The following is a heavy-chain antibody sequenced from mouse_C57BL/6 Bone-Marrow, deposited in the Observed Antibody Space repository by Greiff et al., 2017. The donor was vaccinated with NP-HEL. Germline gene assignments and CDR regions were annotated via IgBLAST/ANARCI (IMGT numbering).Heavy chain of an antibody. Sequence: VQLQQSGTVLARPGASVKMSCKTSGYTFTSYWMHWVKQRPGQGLEWIGAIYPGNRDTSYNQKFKGKAKLTAVTSASTAYMELSSLTNEDSAVYYGTYGNYYYAMDYWGQGTSVTVAS. J-gene: IGHJ4*01. CDR2: IYPGNRDT. CDR1: GYTFTSYW. D-gene: IGHD2-1*01. CDR3: TYGNYYYAMDY. V-gene: IGHV1-5*01.